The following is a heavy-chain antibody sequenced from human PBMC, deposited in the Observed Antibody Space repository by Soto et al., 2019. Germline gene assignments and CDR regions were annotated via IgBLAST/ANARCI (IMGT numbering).Heavy chain of an antibody. Sequence: SETLSLTCAVYGGSFSGYYWTWIRQPPGTGLEWIGTIFYSGGTFYTPSLKSRVTMSVDTSNNQFSLKLNSVTAADTAVYYCARQATGYYYGWLDPWGQGTLVTVSS. CDR3: ARQATGYYYGWLDP. J-gene: IGHJ5*02. D-gene: IGHD3-22*01. CDR1: GGSFSGYY. CDR2: IFYSGGT. V-gene: IGHV4-34*12.